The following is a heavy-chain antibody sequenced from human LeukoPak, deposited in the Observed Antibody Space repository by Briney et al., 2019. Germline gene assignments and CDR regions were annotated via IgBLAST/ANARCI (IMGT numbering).Heavy chain of an antibody. CDR2: IIPIFGTA. J-gene: IGHJ4*02. V-gene: IGHV1-69*13. CDR3: AREFSRYCSSTSCYPGLWFGEDFHFDY. CDR1: GGTFSSYA. Sequence: SVKVPCKASGGTFSSYAISWVRQAPGQGLEWMGGIIPIFGTANYAQKFQGRVTITADESTSTAYMELSSLRSEDTAVYYCAREFSRYCSSTSCYPGLWFGEDFHFDYWGQGTLVTVSS. D-gene: IGHD2-2*01.